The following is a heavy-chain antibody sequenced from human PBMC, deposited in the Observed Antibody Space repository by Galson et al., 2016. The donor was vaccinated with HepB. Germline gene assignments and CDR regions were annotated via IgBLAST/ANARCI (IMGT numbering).Heavy chain of an antibody. V-gene: IGHV3-74*01. CDR1: GFTFSSSW. J-gene: IGHJ4*02. Sequence: SLRLSCAASGFTFSSSWMHWVRQPPGKGLMWVSRIISDGSSTSYADSVKGRFTISRDNAKNTLFLQMNSLRVEDTAVYYCARVGSSGYSAIDWGQGTLVTVSS. CDR3: ARVGSSGYSAID. CDR2: IISDGSST. D-gene: IGHD3-22*01.